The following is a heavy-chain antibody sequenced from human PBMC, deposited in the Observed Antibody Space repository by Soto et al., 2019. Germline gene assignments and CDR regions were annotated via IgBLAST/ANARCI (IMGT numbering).Heavy chain of an antibody. J-gene: IGHJ4*02. D-gene: IGHD3-22*01. CDR2: IRSKGNNYAT. Sequence: EVQLVESGGGLVQPGGSLKLSCEASGFTFFSGSAMHWVRQASGKGLEWVGRIRSKGNNYATAYAESVKGRFTMSRDDSEKTAYLQMDSLKTEDTAVYYCARGDYHDTGAYFFGWGQGMLVTVSS. V-gene: IGHV3-73*02. CDR3: ARGDYHDTGAYFFG. CDR1: GFTFFSGSA.